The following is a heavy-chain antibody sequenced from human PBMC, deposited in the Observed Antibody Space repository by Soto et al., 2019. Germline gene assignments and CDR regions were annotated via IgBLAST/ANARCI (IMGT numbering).Heavy chain of an antibody. V-gene: IGHV6-1*01. J-gene: IGHJ6*02. Sequence: QSQTLSLTCAISGDSVSSNSAAWNWIRQSPSRGLEWLGRTYYRSKWYNDYAVSVKSRITINPDTSKNQFSLQLNSVTPEDTAVYYCARRETLTTVTTFFTYYYGMDVWGQGTTVTVSS. D-gene: IGHD4-17*01. CDR2: TYYRSKWYN. CDR3: ARRETLTTVTTFFTYYYGMDV. CDR1: GDSVSSNSAA.